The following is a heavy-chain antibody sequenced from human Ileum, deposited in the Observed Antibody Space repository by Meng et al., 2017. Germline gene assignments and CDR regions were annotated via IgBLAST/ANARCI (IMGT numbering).Heavy chain of an antibody. V-gene: IGHV1-18*01. CDR2: MYTDKGNT. Sequence: QVQLVQSGAEVKKPGASVKVSCKASGYTFTTYGISWVRQAPGQGLEWMGWMYTDKGNTNYAQKFQGRVTMTRDTSTSTAYMELRSLRSDDTAVYYCAREGAYNGGDYWGQGTLVTVSS. CDR3: AREGAYNGGDY. D-gene: IGHD1-1*01. CDR1: GYTFTTYG. J-gene: IGHJ4*02.